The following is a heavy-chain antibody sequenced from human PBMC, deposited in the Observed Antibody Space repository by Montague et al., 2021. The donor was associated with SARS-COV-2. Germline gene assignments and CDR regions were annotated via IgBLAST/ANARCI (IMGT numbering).Heavy chain of an antibody. CDR3: ARDVSPICLMDV. J-gene: IGHJ6*02. V-gene: IGHV3-53*01. Sequence: SLRLSCAASGFTVSSNYMSRVRQAPGKGLEWVSVIYSGGSTYYSDSVKGRFTISRDNSKNTLYLQMNSLRAEDTAVYYCARDVSPICLMDVWGQGTTVTVSS. CDR2: IYSGGST. CDR1: GFTVSSNY.